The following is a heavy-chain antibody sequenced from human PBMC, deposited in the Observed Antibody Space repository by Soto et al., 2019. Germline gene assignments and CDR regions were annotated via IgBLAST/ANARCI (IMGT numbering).Heavy chain of an antibody. V-gene: IGHV4-59*08. CDR3: VRQGFGALRGLVDV. Sequence: QVQLQESGPGLVKPSETLSLICSDSGGSISSHNWGWIRLPPGKGLEWIGYIRDSGDTSYNPSLNRRVTQSPDTSMKEFSQKLTSVTAADTAVYYCVRQGFGALRGLVDVWGQGTTVTVSS. CDR2: IRDSGDT. CDR1: GGSISSHN. J-gene: IGHJ6*02. D-gene: IGHD3-10*01.